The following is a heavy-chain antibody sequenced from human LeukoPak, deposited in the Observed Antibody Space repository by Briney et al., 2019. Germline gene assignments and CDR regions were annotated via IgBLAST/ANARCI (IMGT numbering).Heavy chain of an antibody. Sequence: EGSLRLSCAVSGFTFNNYWMSWVGQAPGKGLEWVANIKQDGSEKYYVGSVKGRFTISRDNAKNSLYLQMNSLRAEDTAVYYCARDKVNSAYTGSLFDHWGQGTLVTASS. CDR2: IKQDGSEK. CDR1: GFTFNNYW. V-gene: IGHV3-7*01. J-gene: IGHJ4*02. D-gene: IGHD1/OR15-1a*01. CDR3: ARDKVNSAYTGSLFDH.